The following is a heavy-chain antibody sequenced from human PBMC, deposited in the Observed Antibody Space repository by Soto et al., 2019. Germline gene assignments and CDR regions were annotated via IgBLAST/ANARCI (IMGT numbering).Heavy chain of an antibody. CDR2: IYYSGST. CDR1: GGTISSYY. J-gene: IGHJ5*02. V-gene: IGHV4-59*01. CDR3: ARELGLYCSGGSCYKMEGWFDP. D-gene: IGHD2-15*01. Sequence: KLPETLSLTYTVSGGTISSYYWSWIRQPPGKGLEWIGYIYYSGSTNYNPSLKSRVTISVDTSKNQFSLKLSSVTAAGTAVYYCARELGLYCSGGSCYKMEGWFDPWGQGTLVTVS.